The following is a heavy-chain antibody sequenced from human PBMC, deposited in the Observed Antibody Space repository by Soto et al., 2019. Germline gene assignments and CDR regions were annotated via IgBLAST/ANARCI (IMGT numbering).Heavy chain of an antibody. V-gene: IGHV1-46*01. CDR2: INPSTGTT. J-gene: IGHJ4*02. CDR3: XXASWDRVRGVKEFDY. CDR1: GYTFTNDY. Sequence: QVQLVQSGAEVKKPGASVKVSCKASGYTFTNDYMHWVRQAPGQGLEWMGIINPSTGTTSYAQKFQGRVTXXXDXXXXXXXXXLXXXXXXXXXXXXXXXASWDRVRGVKEFDYWGQGTLVTVSS. D-gene: IGHD3-10*01.